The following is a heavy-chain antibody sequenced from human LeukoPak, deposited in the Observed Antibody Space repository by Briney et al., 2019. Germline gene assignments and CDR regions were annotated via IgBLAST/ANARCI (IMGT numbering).Heavy chain of an antibody. V-gene: IGHV1-2*02. CDR1: GYTFTGYY. CDR3: ARDARGLGAYWSFDL. D-gene: IGHD3-10*01. CDR2: INPNSGGT. Sequence: ASVKVSCKASGYTFTGYYMHWVRQAPGQGLEWMGWINPNSGGTSYAQKFQGRVTMTRDTSISTAYMELSKMRSDDTAVYYCARDARGLGAYWSFDLWGRGTLVTVSS. J-gene: IGHJ2*01.